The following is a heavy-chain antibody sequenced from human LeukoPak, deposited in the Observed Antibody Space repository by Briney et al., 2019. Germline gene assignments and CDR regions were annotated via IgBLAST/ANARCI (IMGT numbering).Heavy chain of an antibody. CDR1: GYTFTGYY. V-gene: IGHV1-2*02. Sequence: ASVKVSCKASGYTFTGYYMHWVRQAPGQGLEWMGWINPNSGGTNYAQKFQGRVTMTRDTSISTAYMELSRLRSDDTAVYYCARDGGPRIDSSGYYTDAFDIWGQGTMVTVSS. J-gene: IGHJ3*02. CDR2: INPNSGGT. D-gene: IGHD3-22*01. CDR3: ARDGGPRIDSSGYYTDAFDI.